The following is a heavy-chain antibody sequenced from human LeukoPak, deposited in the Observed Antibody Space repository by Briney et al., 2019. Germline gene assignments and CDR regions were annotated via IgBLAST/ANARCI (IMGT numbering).Heavy chain of an antibody. CDR3: ARGNILTGYCFDF. V-gene: IGHV4-34*01. Sequence: PSETLSLTCAVYGGSITGYYWSWIRQTPGRGLEWVGEIHYTGATSYNPSLKSRATISTDTSKNQFSLRLSSVTATDTAVYYCARGNILTGYCFDFWGQGALVTVSS. CDR1: GGSITGYY. CDR2: IHYTGAT. J-gene: IGHJ4*02. D-gene: IGHD3-9*01.